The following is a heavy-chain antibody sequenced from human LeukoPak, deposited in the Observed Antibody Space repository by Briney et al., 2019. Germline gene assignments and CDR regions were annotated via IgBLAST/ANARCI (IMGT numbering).Heavy chain of an antibody. CDR2: INPSGGST. D-gene: IGHD5-12*01. Sequence: GASVKVSCKASGYTFTSYYTHWVRQAPGQGLEWMGIINPSGGSTSYAQKFQGRVTMTRDTSTSTVYMELSSLRSEDTAVYYCARDSSLATITYAFDIWGQGTMVTVSS. CDR1: GYTFTSYY. V-gene: IGHV1-46*01. CDR3: ARDSSLATITYAFDI. J-gene: IGHJ3*02.